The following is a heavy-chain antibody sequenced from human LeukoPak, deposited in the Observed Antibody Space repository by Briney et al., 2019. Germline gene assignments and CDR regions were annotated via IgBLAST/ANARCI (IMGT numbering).Heavy chain of an antibody. CDR1: GFTFSSYS. D-gene: IGHD3-22*01. V-gene: IGHV3-21*01. Sequence: GGSLRLFCAASGFTFSSYSMNWVRQAPGKGLEWVSSISSSSSYIYYADSVKGRFTISRDNAKNSLYLQMNSLRAEDTAVYYCARDLEIREYYDSSGYWKQIYYYYGMDVWGQGTTVTVSS. CDR3: ARDLEIREYYDSSGYWKQIYYYYGMDV. CDR2: ISSSSSYI. J-gene: IGHJ6*02.